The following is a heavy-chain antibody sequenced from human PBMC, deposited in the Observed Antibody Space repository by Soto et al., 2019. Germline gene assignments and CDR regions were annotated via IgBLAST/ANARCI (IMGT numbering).Heavy chain of an antibody. CDR3: AREYRGEDNRELNGTNSES. J-gene: IGHJ4*02. Sequence: QVQLVQSGAEVKKVGSSVRVSCQASGGTFTTITWVRQAPGEGLEWMGRIIPILNKSTYAQKFQGRVTISAGSSTRTANMEMGSWGSEDTPVYYCAREYRGEDNRELNGTNSESWCQGTLVTVSS. CDR2: IIPILNKS. V-gene: IGHV1-69*04. CDR1: GGTFTT. D-gene: IGHD3-10*01.